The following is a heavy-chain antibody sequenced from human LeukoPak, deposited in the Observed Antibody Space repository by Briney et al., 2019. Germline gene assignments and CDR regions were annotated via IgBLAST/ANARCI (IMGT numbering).Heavy chain of an antibody. V-gene: IGHV3-21*01. CDR3: ARDLFDFWSGYPTYY. CDR1: GFTFSSYS. J-gene: IGHJ4*02. CDR2: ISSSSSYI. D-gene: IGHD3-3*01. Sequence: PGGPLRLSCAASGFTFSSYSMNWVRQAPGKGLEWVSSISSSSSYIYYADSVKGRFTISRDNAKNSLYLQMNSLRAEDTAVYYCARDLFDFWSGYPTYYWGQGTLVTVSS.